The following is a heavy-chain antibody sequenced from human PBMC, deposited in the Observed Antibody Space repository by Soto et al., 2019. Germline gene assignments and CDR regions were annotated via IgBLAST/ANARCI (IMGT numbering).Heavy chain of an antibody. CDR2: IDWDYDK. CDR1: GFSLNTSGMC. CDR3: ARIRVVGFETPMVTSFDY. Sequence: GSGPTLVNPTQTLTLTCTFSGFSLNTSGMCVSWIRQPPGKALEWLALIDWDYDKYFSTSLGTRLTISKDTSKNQVGLTMTNMDPVDTATYYCARIRVVGFETPMVTSFDYWGPGTLVTVSS. V-gene: IGHV2-70*01. J-gene: IGHJ4*02. D-gene: IGHD5-18*01.